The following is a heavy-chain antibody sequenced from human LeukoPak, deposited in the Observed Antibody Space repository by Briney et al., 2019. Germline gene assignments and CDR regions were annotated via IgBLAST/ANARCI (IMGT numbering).Heavy chain of an antibody. D-gene: IGHD3-22*01. V-gene: IGHV1-46*04. CDR1: GYTFTSYY. CDR3: ARDPGYYDSSGYPVVGYFQH. J-gene: IGHJ1*01. Sequence: ASVKVSCKASGYTFTSYYMHWVRQAPGQGLEWMGIINPSGGSTSYAQKLQSRVTMTRDTSTSTVYMELSSLRSEDTAVYYCARDPGYYDSSGYPVVGYFQHWGQGTLVTVSS. CDR2: INPSGGST.